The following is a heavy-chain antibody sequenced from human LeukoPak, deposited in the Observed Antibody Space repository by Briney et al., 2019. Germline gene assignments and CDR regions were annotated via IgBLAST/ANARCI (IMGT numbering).Heavy chain of an antibody. CDR2: IYISGST. D-gene: IGHD3-10*01. J-gene: IGHJ5*01. CDR1: GGSISSGSYY. Sequence: SQTLSLTCTASGGSISSGSYYWSWIRQPAGKGLEWIGRIYISGSTNYNPSLKSRVTISADTSKNQFSLTLTSVTAADTAVYYCARGPPDFYNSGSYYNGYNWFDSWGQGTLVTVSS. V-gene: IGHV4-61*02. CDR3: ARGPPDFYNSGSYYNGYNWFDS.